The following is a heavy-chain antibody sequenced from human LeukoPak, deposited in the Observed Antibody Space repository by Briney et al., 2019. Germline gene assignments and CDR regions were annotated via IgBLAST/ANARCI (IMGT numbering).Heavy chain of an antibody. J-gene: IGHJ4*02. Sequence: QPGGSLRLSCVDSGFTFSRYWMSWVRQAPGKGLEWVSVIYSGGSTYYADSVKGRFTISRDNSKNTLYLQMNSLRAEDTAVYYCARARVTYYYGSGFDYWGQGTLVTVSS. CDR1: GFTFSRYW. V-gene: IGHV3-53*01. D-gene: IGHD3-10*01. CDR2: IYSGGST. CDR3: ARARVTYYYGSGFDY.